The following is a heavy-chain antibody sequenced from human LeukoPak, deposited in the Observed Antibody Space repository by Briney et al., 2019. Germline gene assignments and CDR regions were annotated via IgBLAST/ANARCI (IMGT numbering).Heavy chain of an antibody. CDR2: ISGSGGST. CDR3: AKEGYRYGYAIDY. Sequence: PGGPLRLSCAASGFTFSTYAISWVRQAPGKGLEWVSAISGSGGSTYYADSVKGRFTISRDNSKNTLYLQMNSLRAEDTAVYYCAKEGYRYGYAIDYWGQGTLVTVSS. J-gene: IGHJ4*02. CDR1: GFTFSTYA. D-gene: IGHD5-18*01. V-gene: IGHV3-23*01.